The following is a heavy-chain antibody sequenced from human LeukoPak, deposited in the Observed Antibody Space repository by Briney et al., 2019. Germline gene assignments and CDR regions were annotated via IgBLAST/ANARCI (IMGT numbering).Heavy chain of an antibody. CDR3: ARDLGYSSDWYYFDY. D-gene: IGHD6-19*01. CDR2: IIPILGIA. V-gene: IGHV1-69*04. Sequence: SVKVSCKASGGTFSSYAISWVRQAPGQGLEWMGRIIPILGIANYAQKFQGRVTITADKSTSTAYMELSSLRSEDTAVYYCARDLGYSSDWYYFDYWGQGTLVTVSS. J-gene: IGHJ4*02. CDR1: GGTFSSYA.